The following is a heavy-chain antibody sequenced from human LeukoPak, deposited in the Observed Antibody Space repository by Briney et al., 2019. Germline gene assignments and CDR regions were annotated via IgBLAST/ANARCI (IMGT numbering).Heavy chain of an antibody. D-gene: IGHD3-16*02. CDR2: IYYSGST. J-gene: IGHJ4*02. CDR1: GGSISSGDYY. V-gene: IGHV4-30-4*01. CDR3: ARDARLGELSPPDY. Sequence: SETLSLTCTVSGGSISSGDYYWSWIRQPPGKGLEHIGYIYYSGSTYYNPSLKSRITISVDTSENQFSLKLSSVTAADTAVYYCARDARLGELSPPDYWGQGTLVTVSS.